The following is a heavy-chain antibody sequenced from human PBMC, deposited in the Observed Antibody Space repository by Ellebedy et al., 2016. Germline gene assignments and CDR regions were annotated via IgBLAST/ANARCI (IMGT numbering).Heavy chain of an antibody. J-gene: IGHJ4*02. Sequence: GGSLRLXCAASGFTFSYTWMNWVRQAPGKGLEWVGRIKSSDHGATTDYAAPLKGRFTISRDDSKDQLYLQMNNLKIGDTAVYYCTTGDGSSWGQGTLVTVSS. V-gene: IGHV3-15*01. D-gene: IGHD5-24*01. CDR3: TTGDGSS. CDR1: GFTFSYTW. CDR2: IKSSDHGATT.